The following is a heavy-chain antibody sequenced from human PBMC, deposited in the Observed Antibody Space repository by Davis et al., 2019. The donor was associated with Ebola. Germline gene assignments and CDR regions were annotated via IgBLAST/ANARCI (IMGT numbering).Heavy chain of an antibody. CDR1: GYSFTDDG. V-gene: IGHV1-18*01. J-gene: IGHJ4*02. Sequence: AASVKVSCKASGYSFTDDGISWVRQAPGQGLEWMGWISTYNGNTNYAQKVQGRITMTTDTSTSTAYMELRSLRSDDTARYYCAREDGLGEVVVVDYWGQGTLVTVSS. CDR3: AREDGLGEVVVVDY. D-gene: IGHD2-15*01. CDR2: ISTYNGNT.